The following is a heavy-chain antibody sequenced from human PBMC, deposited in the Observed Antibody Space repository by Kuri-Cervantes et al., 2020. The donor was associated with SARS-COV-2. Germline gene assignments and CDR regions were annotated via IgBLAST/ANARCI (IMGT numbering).Heavy chain of an antibody. CDR3: ASGYGSGSNYSIPFDY. Sequence: GGSLRLSCAASGFTFSSYCMNWVRQAPGKGLEWVSSIISSSSNIYYADSVKDRFTISRDNAKNSLYLQMNSLRAEDTAVYYCASGYGSGSNYSIPFDYWGQGTLVTVSS. J-gene: IGHJ4*02. V-gene: IGHV3-21*01. CDR1: GFTFSSYC. D-gene: IGHD3-10*01. CDR2: IISSSSNI.